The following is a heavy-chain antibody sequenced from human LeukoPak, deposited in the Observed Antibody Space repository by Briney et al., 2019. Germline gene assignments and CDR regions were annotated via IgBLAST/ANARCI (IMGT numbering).Heavy chain of an antibody. J-gene: IGHJ4*02. V-gene: IGHV3-74*01. D-gene: IGHD6-13*01. CDR1: GLTFSSYV. Sequence: GGTLRLSCAASGLTFSSYVMHWVRQAPGKGLVWVSRINSDGSSTSYADSVKGRFTISRDNAKNTLYLQMNSLRAEDTAVYYCARLYSSSWMDYWGQGTLVIVSS. CDR2: INSDGSST. CDR3: ARLYSSSWMDY.